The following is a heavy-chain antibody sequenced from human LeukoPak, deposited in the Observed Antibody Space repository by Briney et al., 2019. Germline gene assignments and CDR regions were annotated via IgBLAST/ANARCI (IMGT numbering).Heavy chain of an antibody. D-gene: IGHD3-22*01. CDR2: IYYSGST. CDR1: GGSISSSSYY. V-gene: IGHV4-39*07. J-gene: IGHJ5*02. Sequence: PSETLSLTCTVSGGSISSSSYYWGWIRQPPGKGLEWIGSIYYSGSTYYNPSLKSRVTISVDTSKNQFSLKLNSVTAADTAVYYCARERNYYDTSGFDVWFDPWGQGTLVTVSS. CDR3: ARERNYYDTSGFDVWFDP.